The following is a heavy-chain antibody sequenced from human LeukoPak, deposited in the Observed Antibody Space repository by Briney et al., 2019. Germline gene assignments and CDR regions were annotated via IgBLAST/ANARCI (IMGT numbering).Heavy chain of an antibody. Sequence: GRSLRLPCAASGFTFSSYGMHWVRQAPGKGLEWVALIWYDGSNKNYADSVKGRFTISRDNSKNTLFLQMNSLRAEDTAVYYCARDLRGSHCCSFDYWGQGTLVTVSS. J-gene: IGHJ4*02. CDR3: ARDLRGSHCCSFDY. D-gene: IGHD2-15*01. V-gene: IGHV3-33*01. CDR2: IWYDGSNK. CDR1: GFTFSSYG.